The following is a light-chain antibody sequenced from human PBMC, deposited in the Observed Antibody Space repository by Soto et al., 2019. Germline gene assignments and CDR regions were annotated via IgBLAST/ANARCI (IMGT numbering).Light chain of an antibody. Sequence: EIVLTQSPATLSLTPGERATLSCRASQSVSSYLAWYQQKPGQAPRLLIYAASNRAAGIPARFSGSGSRTDFTLTITSLEPEDFAVYYCQQYGSSPPITFGQGTRLEIK. CDR3: QQYGSSPPIT. V-gene: IGKV3-11*01. CDR2: AAS. CDR1: QSVSSY. J-gene: IGKJ5*01.